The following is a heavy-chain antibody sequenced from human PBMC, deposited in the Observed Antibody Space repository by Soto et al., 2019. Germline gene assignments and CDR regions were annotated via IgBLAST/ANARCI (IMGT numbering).Heavy chain of an antibody. Sequence: QVQLQESGPGLVKPSETLSLTCAVSGDSISSYYCMWIRQPPGKGLESIAYLYYGRRANYNPSLKSRATLPVDTSTNQCSLTLSSMTAADTAVYYCALRSMAVVPEYWGQGTLVTVSS. J-gene: IGHJ4*02. CDR1: GDSISSYY. V-gene: IGHV4-59*01. CDR2: LYYGRRA. CDR3: ALRSMAVVPEY. D-gene: IGHD3-22*01.